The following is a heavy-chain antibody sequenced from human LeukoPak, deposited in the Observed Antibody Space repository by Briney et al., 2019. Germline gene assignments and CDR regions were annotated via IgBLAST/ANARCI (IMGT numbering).Heavy chain of an antibody. CDR1: GFTFSSYA. CDR2: ISNNGGNT. V-gene: IGHV3-23*01. Sequence: GGSLRLPCAASGFTFSSYAMSWVRQAPGKGLEWVSTISNNGGNTYYADSVKGRFTISRDNSKNTVYLQMNSLRVEDTAPYYCAKDFDYWGQGTLVTVSS. J-gene: IGHJ4*02. CDR3: AKDFDY.